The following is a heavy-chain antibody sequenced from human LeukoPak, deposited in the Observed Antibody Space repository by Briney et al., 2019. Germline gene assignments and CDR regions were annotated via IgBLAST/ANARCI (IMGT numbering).Heavy chain of an antibody. CDR1: GYTFTSYG. D-gene: IGHD2-2*01. V-gene: IGHV1-18*01. CDR3: ARDYGAGYCSSTSCPLFDY. Sequence: ASVKASCKASGYTFTSYGISWVRQAPGQGLEWMGWISAYNGNTNYAQKLQGRVTMTTDTSTSTAYMELRSLRSDDTAVYYCARDYGAGYCSSTSCPLFDYWGQGTLVTVSS. J-gene: IGHJ4*02. CDR2: ISAYNGNT.